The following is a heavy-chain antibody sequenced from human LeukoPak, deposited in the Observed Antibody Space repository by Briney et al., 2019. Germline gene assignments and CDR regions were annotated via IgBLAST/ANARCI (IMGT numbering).Heavy chain of an antibody. Sequence: GGSLRLSCAASGFTFGNSWVPWVRQAPGKGLVWVSLINADGSTATYADSVKGRFTISRDNARNTLSLQMNSLTIEDAAVYYCVVVVEPPDSDGFDVWGQGTMITVSS. CDR2: INADGSTA. CDR3: VVVVEPPDSDGFDV. CDR1: GFTFGNSW. D-gene: IGHD1-14*01. V-gene: IGHV3-74*01. J-gene: IGHJ3*01.